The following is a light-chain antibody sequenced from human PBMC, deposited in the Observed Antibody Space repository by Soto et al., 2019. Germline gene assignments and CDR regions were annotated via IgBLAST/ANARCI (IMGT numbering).Light chain of an antibody. J-gene: IGKJ1*01. Sequence: DIQMTQAPSSLSASVGDRVTITCRASQSISSSLNWYQQKPGKAPKLLIYDASSLESGVPSRFSGSAAGTDFTLSISSLQPDDFATYYCHQYNSYFQTFGQGTKVDI. V-gene: IGKV1-5*01. CDR1: QSISSS. CDR3: HQYNSYFQT. CDR2: DAS.